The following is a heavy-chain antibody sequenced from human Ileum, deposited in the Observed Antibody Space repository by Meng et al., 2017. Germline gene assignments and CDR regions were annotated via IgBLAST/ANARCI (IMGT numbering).Heavy chain of an antibody. CDR1: GDSVFRNSAA. J-gene: IGHJ4*02. CDR3: ARGGGSYYHFDY. V-gene: IGHV6-1*01. Sequence: PGLVKPPRTLPLPCAISGDSVFRNSAAWTWLRQSPSRGLEWPGRTYYRSKWFNEYAVSVKSRITINPDTSENQFSLQLNSVTPEDAAVYYCARGGGSYYHFDYWGQGTLVTVSS. CDR2: TYYRSKWFN. D-gene: IGHD1-26*01.